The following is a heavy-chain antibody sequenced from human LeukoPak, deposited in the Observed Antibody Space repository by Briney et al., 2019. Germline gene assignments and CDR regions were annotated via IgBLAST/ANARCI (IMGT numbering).Heavy chain of an antibody. CDR3: ARDGYDFWSGQFDY. CDR1: GGSISSDY. CDR2: IYTSGST. J-gene: IGHJ4*02. V-gene: IGHV4-4*07. D-gene: IGHD3-3*01. Sequence: SETLSLTCAVSGGSISSDYWSWIRQPAGKGLEWSGRIYTSGSTNYNPSLKTRGTMSVSTSKNQCSLKLSLVTAPDTAVYYCARDGYDFWSGQFDYWGQGTLVTVSS.